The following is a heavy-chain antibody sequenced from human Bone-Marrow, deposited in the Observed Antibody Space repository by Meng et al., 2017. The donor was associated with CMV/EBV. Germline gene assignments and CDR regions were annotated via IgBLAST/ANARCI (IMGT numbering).Heavy chain of an antibody. V-gene: IGHV1-2*02. CDR1: GYTFTGYY. CDR3: ARGAWYYDSSGYSAF. D-gene: IGHD3-22*01. CDR2: INPNSGGT. Sequence: QGEVVQSGAEVKEPGASVKVSCKASGYTFTGYYMHWVRQAPGQGLEWMGWINPNSGGTNYAQKFQGRVTMTRDTSISTAYMELSRLRSDDTAVYYCARGAWYYDSSGYSAFWGQGTLVTVSS. J-gene: IGHJ4*02.